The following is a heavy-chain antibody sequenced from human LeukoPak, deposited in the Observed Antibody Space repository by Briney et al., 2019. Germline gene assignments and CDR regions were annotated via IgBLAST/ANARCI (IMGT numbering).Heavy chain of an antibody. CDR2: ISWNSGSI. V-gene: IGHV3-9*01. D-gene: IGHD1-26*01. J-gene: IGHJ4*02. CDR1: GFTFDDYA. Sequence: GRSLRLSCAASGFTFDDYAMHWVRQAPGKGLEWVSGISWNSGSIGYADSVKGRFTISRDNAKNSLYLQMNSLGAEDTAVYYCARINSGSYYPFDYWGQGTLVTVSS. CDR3: ARINSGSYYPFDY.